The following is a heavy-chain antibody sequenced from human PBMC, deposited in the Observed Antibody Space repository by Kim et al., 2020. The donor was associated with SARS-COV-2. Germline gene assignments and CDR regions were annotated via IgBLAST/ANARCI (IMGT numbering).Heavy chain of an antibody. Sequence: SETLSLTCTVSGGSISSYCWSWIRQPPGKGLEWIGYMCYTGSTNHNPSLKSRVTISLDTSKSQFSLRLSSVTAADTAVYYCARERRPADVYSYYGMDVWG. CDR1: GGSISSYC. CDR3: ARERRPADVYSYYGMDV. V-gene: IGHV4-59*13. J-gene: IGHJ6*01. CDR2: MCYTGST. D-gene: IGHD3-16*01.